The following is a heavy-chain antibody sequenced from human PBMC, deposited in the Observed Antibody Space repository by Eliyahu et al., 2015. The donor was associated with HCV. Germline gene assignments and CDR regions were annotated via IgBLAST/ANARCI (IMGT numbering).Heavy chain of an antibody. Sequence: QVQLQQWGAGLLKPSETLSLTCXVYGGSLXGXYWSWIRQPPGKGLEWIGEINHSGSTNYNPSLKSRVTISVXTSKNQFSLKLSSVTAADTAVYYCARAPLRSYYYYYYGMDVWGQGTTVTVSS. V-gene: IGHV4-34*01. CDR2: INHSGST. CDR3: ARAPLRSYYYYYYGMDV. CDR1: GGSLXGXY. D-gene: IGHD1-26*01. J-gene: IGHJ6*02.